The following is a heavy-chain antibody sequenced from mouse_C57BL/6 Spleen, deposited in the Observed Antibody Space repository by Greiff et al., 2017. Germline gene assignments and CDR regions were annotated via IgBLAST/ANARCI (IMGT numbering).Heavy chain of an antibody. J-gene: IGHJ4*01. D-gene: IGHD2-4*01. V-gene: IGHV1-81*01. CDR3: ARSYDYDVSPYYAMDG. CDR1: GYTFTSYG. CDR2: IYPRSGNT. Sequence: VKLMESGAELARPGASVKLSCTASGYTFTSYGISWVKQRTGQGLEWIGEIYPRSGNTYYNEKFKGKATLTADKSSSTAYMELRSLTYEDSAVYFCARSYDYDVSPYYAMDGWGQGPSVTVSS.